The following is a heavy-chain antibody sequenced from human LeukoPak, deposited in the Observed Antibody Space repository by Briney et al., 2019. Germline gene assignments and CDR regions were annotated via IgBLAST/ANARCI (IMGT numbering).Heavy chain of an antibody. D-gene: IGHD3-16*01. V-gene: IGHV3-23*01. Sequence: GGSLRFSCAASGFTFSSYAMSWVRQAPGKGLEWVSAISGSGGSTYYADSVKGRFTISRDNSKNTLYLQMNSLRAEDTAVYYCAKGHVSYYYYGMDVWGQGTTVTVSS. CDR1: GFTFSSYA. CDR3: AKGHVSYYYYGMDV. CDR2: ISGSGGST. J-gene: IGHJ6*02.